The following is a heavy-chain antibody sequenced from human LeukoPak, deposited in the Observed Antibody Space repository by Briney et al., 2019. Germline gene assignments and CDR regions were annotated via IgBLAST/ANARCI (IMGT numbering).Heavy chain of an antibody. CDR1: GLTYSSYG. Sequence: GGSPRLSCAASGLTYSSYGMHCARHAPGKGREKVAVIWYDGSNEYYADSVRGRFTVSRDNSKNTLYLQLNSLRAEDTAVYYCARGPHIVVVTGLDHWGQGTLVTVSS. D-gene: IGHD2-21*02. CDR3: ARGPHIVVVTGLDH. CDR2: IWYDGSNE. J-gene: IGHJ4*02. V-gene: IGHV3-33*01.